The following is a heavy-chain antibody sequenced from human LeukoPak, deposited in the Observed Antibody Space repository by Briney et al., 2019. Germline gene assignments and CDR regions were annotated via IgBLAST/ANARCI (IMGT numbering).Heavy chain of an antibody. V-gene: IGHV4-59*01. D-gene: IGHD3-16*02. CDR3: ARGGYDYVWGSYRSYWFDP. Sequence: PSETLSLTCTVSGGSISSYYWSWIRQPPGKGLEWIGYIYYSGSTNYNPSLKSRVTISVDTSKNQFSLKLSSVTAADTAVYYCARGGYDYVWGSYRSYWFDPWGQGTLVTVSS. J-gene: IGHJ5*02. CDR2: IYYSGST. CDR1: GGSISSYY.